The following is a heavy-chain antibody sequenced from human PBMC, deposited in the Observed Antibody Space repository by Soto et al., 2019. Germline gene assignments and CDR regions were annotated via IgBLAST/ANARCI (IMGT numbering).Heavy chain of an antibody. V-gene: IGHV3-9*01. CDR2: ISWKNGSI. D-gene: IGHD1-26*01. J-gene: IGHJ1*01. CDR1: GFTFDDYA. CDR3: AKDTLGGSYYRVFQH. Sequence: PGGSLRLSCAASGFTFDDYAMHWVRQAPGKGLEWVSGISWKNGSIGYAENEKGRFTISRDNAKNYLNQKMNSLRAEEKTLYYCAKDTLGGSYYRVFQHWGQGTLVTVSS.